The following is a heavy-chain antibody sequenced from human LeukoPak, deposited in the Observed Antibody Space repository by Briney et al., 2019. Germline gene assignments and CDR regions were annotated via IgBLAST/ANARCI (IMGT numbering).Heavy chain of an antibody. J-gene: IGHJ4*02. CDR1: GFTFSSYA. Sequence: PEGSLRLSCAASGFTFSSYAMSWVRQAPGKGLEWVSAISGSGGSTYYADSVKGRFTISRDNSENTLYLQMNSLRAEDTAVYYCAKDPSLITGTSGFDYWGQGTLVTVSS. CDR2: ISGSGGST. D-gene: IGHD1-20*01. CDR3: AKDPSLITGTSGFDY. V-gene: IGHV3-23*01.